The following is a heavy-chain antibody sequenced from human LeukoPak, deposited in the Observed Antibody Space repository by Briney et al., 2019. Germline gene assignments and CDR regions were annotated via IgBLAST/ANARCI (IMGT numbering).Heavy chain of an antibody. CDR3: AKRVPYSSASVYFDC. Sequence: PGGSLRLSCAASGFTFSNYGMNWVRQAPGKGPEWVSSITDTGSDTYYADSVKGRFTISRDKSKNTVYLQMNSLRAEDTAVYYCAKRVPYSSASVYFDCWGQGTLVTVSS. CDR2: ITDTGSDT. CDR1: GFTFSNYG. D-gene: IGHD6-6*01. V-gene: IGHV3-23*01. J-gene: IGHJ4*02.